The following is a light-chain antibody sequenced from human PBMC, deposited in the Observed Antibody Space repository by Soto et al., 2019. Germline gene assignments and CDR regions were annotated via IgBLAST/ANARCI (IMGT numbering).Light chain of an antibody. CDR2: DAS. CDR1: QSVSSN. CDR3: QQRSNWPLFT. V-gene: IGKV3-11*01. J-gene: IGKJ3*01. Sequence: EIVMTQSPDTLSLSPGERATLSCRASQSVSSNLAWYQQKPGQAPRLLIYDASNRATGIPARFSGSGSGTDFTLTISSLEPEDFAVYYCQQRSNWPLFTFGPGTKVDIK.